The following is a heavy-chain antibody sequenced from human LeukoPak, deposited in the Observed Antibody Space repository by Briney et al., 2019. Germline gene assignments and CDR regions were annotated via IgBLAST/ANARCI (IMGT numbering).Heavy chain of an antibody. D-gene: IGHD2-2*01. V-gene: IGHV4-59*01. J-gene: IGHJ5*02. Sequence: PSETLSLTCTVSGGSISSYYWSWIRQPPGKGLEWIGYIYYSGSTNYNPSLKSRVTISVDTCKNQFSLKLSSVTAADTAVYYCARDLGGVVPAAPYNWFDRWGQGTLVTVSS. CDR1: GGSISSYY. CDR3: ARDLGGVVPAAPYNWFDR. CDR2: IYYSGST.